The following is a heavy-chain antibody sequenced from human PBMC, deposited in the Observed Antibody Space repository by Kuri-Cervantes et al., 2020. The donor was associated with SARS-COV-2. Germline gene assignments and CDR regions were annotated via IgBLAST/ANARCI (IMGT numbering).Heavy chain of an antibody. Sequence: GSLRLSCAVYGGSLSGYYWSWIRQPPGKGLEWIGEINHSGSTNYNPSLKSRVTISVDTSKNQFSLKLSSVTAADTAVYYCASVKYIDYYYYMDVWGKGTTVTVSS. D-gene: IGHD2-15*01. CDR3: ASVKYIDYYYYMDV. CDR2: INHSGST. J-gene: IGHJ6*03. V-gene: IGHV4-34*01. CDR1: GGSLSGYY.